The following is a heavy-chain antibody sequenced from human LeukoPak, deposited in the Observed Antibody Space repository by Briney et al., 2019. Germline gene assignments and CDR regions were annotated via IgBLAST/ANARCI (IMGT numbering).Heavy chain of an antibody. J-gene: IGHJ4*02. CDR3: ARAPDNYGIDDY. Sequence: GASVKVSCKASGYIFTRYYMHWVRQAPGQGLEWMGIINPSAGSTSYAPKLQGRVTLTRDTSTSTVYMELSSLGYEDTAIYYCARAPDNYGIDDYWGQGTLLTVSS. D-gene: IGHD5-18*01. V-gene: IGHV1-46*04. CDR2: INPSAGST. CDR1: GYIFTRYY.